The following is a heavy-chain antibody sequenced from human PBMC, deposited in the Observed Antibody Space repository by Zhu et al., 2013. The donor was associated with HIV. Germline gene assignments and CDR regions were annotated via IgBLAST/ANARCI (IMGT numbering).Heavy chain of an antibody. D-gene: IGHD3-22*01. CDR3: ARGTYYYDSSGITPDY. CDR2: INPNSGGT. J-gene: IGHJ4*02. V-gene: IGHV1-2*02. CDR1: GYTFTGYY. Sequence: QVQLVQSGAEVKKPGASVKVSCKASGYTFTGYYMHWVRQAPGQGLEWMGWINPNSGGTNYAQKFQGRVTMTRDTSISTAYMELSRLRSDDTAVYYCARGTYYYDSSGITPDYWGQGTLVTVSS.